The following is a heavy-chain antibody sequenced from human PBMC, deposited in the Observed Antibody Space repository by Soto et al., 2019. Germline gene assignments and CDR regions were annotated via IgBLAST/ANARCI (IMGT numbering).Heavy chain of an antibody. CDR3: ARSPYSVSYLAYFDY. CDR2: ISYDGSNK. D-gene: IGHD1-26*01. Sequence: QVQLVESEGGVVQPGRSLRLSCAASGFTFSSYGMHWIGQAPGKGLEWVAVISYDGSNKYYADSVKGRFTISRDNSKNTLYLQMNSLRAEDTAVYYCARSPYSVSYLAYFDYWGQGTLVTVSS. J-gene: IGHJ4*02. CDR1: GFTFSSYG. V-gene: IGHV3-30*03.